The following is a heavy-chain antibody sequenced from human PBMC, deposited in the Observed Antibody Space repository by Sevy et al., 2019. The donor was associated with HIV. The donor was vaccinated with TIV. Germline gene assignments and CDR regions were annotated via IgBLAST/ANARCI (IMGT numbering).Heavy chain of an antibody. J-gene: IGHJ6*02. CDR1: GFIFSTYT. CDR2: ISGSGGST. Sequence: GESLKISCAGSGFIFSTYTMTWVRQAPGKGLEWVSGISGSGGSTYYADSLKGRFTIFRDNSKSTVHLQMNSLRAEDTAVYYCAKGDRTFYGLDVWGQGTTVTVSS. CDR3: AKGDRTFYGLDV. D-gene: IGHD2-15*01. V-gene: IGHV3-23*01.